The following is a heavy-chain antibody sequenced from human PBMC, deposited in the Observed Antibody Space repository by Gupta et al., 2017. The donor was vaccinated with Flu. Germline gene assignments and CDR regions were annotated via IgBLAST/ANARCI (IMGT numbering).Heavy chain of an antibody. CDR2: ISVYNDNA. CDR3: VRSTILRAYSVTYTMDV. D-gene: IGHD1-26*01. Sequence: QVQLVQSGVEVKKPGASVTVSCKGSGYMFSSLVMNWVREDPGQGLEWMGWISVYNDNANYALKYQDRVTMTTDIPTSTAYMELRSLRSDDTAVYYCVRSTILRAYSVTYTMDVWGQGTTVTVSS. CDR1: GYMFSSLV. J-gene: IGHJ6*02. V-gene: IGHV1-18*01.